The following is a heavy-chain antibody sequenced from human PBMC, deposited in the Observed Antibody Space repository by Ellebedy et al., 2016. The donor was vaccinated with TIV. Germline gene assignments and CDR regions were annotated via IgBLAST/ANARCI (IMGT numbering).Heavy chain of an antibody. D-gene: IGHD4-17*01. V-gene: IGHV3-7*01. CDR3: ARRGSYGDYAVKVNSWFDT. J-gene: IGHJ5*02. Sequence: GESLKISCAASGFSFRSYWMSWVRQAPGKGLEWVANIYQDGSDQYYVDSVKGRFTISRDNANKSLFLQMNSLRVEDTAVYYCARRGSYGDYAVKVNSWFDTWGQGTLATVSS. CDR1: GFSFRSYW. CDR2: IYQDGSDQ.